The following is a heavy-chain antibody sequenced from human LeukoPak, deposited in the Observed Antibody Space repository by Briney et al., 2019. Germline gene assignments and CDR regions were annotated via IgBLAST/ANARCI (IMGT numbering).Heavy chain of an antibody. V-gene: IGHV4-39*07. CDR3: WLEKVVAAYFDS. CDR1: GGSISSTGSF. Sequence: SETLSLTCTVSGGSISSTGSFWGWIRQPPGNGLEWIGSIYSGGITYYNPSLKSRVAISEDTSKNQFSLKMTSMTAADTAIYYCWLEKVVAAYFDSWGQGTLVTVSS. D-gene: IGHD2-15*01. J-gene: IGHJ4*02. CDR2: IYSGGIT.